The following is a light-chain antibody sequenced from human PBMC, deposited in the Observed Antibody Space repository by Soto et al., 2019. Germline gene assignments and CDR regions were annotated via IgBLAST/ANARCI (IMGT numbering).Light chain of an antibody. V-gene: IGKV3-11*01. CDR3: QQYGSSLFS. CDR2: DES. J-gene: IGKJ3*01. CDR1: QSVSSY. Sequence: DIVLTQSPATLSLSPGERATLAWRASQSVSSYLAWYQQKPGQAPRLLIYDESNRATGIPARFSGSGSGTDFTLTISRLEPEDFAVYYCQQYGSSLFSXGPGTKVDIK.